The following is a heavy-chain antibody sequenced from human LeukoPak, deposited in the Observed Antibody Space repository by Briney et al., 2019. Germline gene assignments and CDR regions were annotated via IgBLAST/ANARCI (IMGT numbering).Heavy chain of an antibody. V-gene: IGHV5-51*01. J-gene: IGHJ4*02. CDR2: IYPDDSDT. CDR3: ARRIAVAGTDYFDY. CDR1: GYSFTSYW. D-gene: IGHD6-19*01. Sequence: GESLNISCQGSGYSFTSYWIGWVRQMPGKGLEWMGIIYPDDSDTRYSPSFQGQVTISADKSISTAYLQWSSLKASDTAMYYCARRIAVAGTDYFDYWGQGTLVTVSS.